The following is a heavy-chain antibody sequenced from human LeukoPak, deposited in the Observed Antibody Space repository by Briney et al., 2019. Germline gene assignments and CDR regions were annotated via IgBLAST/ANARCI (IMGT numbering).Heavy chain of an antibody. J-gene: IGHJ3*02. CDR1: GYTLTELS. CDR2: FDPEDGET. Sequence: ASVKVSCKVSGYTLTELSMHWVRQAPGKGLEWVGGFDPEDGETIYAQKFQGRVTMTQDTSTDTAYMELSSLRSEDTAVYYCASIFGAAAGTSAFDIWGQGTMVTVSS. CDR3: ASIFGAAAGTSAFDI. D-gene: IGHD6-13*01. V-gene: IGHV1-24*01.